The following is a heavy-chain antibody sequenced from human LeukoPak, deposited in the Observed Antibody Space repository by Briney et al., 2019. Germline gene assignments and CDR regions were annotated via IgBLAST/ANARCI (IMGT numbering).Heavy chain of an antibody. V-gene: IGHV3-23*01. D-gene: IGHD3-9*01. CDR1: GFTFSSYE. Sequence: GGSLRLSCVASGFTFSSYEMNWVRQAPGKGLEWVSAISGSGGSTYYADSVKGRFTISRDNSKNTLYLQMNSLRAEDTAVYYCAKGWYPRPTYYDILTGNYYMDVWGKGTTVTVSS. J-gene: IGHJ6*03. CDR3: AKGWYPRPTYYDILTGNYYMDV. CDR2: ISGSGGST.